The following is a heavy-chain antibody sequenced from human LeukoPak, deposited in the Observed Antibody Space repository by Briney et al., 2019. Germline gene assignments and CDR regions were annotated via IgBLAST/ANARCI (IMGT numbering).Heavy chain of an antibody. CDR2: MNPNSGNT. J-gene: IGHJ3*02. Sequence: ASVKVSCKASGYTFTSYDINWVRQATGQGLEWMGWMNPNSGNTGYAQKFQGRVTMTRNTSISTAYMELSSLRSEDTAVYYCARVPGYCSSTSCHNAFDIWGQGTMVTVSS. CDR3: ARVPGYCSSTSCHNAFDI. D-gene: IGHD2-2*02. CDR1: GYTFTSYD. V-gene: IGHV1-8*01.